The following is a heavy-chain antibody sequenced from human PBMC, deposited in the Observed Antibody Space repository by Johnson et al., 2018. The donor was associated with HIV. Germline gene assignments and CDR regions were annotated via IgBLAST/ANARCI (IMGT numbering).Heavy chain of an antibody. J-gene: IGHJ3*02. CDR1: GFTFSDYY. CDR2: ISSSGNTI. D-gene: IGHD3-3*01. Sequence: QVQLVESGGGFVKPGGSLRLSCAASGFTFSDYYMSWIRQAPGKGLEWVSYISSSGNTIYYADSVKGRFTISRDNAKNSLYLQMNSLRREDTALYYCTPIDWPGVVAFDIWGQGTMVTVSS. V-gene: IGHV3-11*01. CDR3: TPIDWPGVVAFDI.